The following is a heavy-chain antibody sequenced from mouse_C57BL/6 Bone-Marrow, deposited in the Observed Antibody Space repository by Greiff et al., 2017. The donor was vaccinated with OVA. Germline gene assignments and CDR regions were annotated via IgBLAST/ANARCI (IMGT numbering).Heavy chain of an antibody. D-gene: IGHD2-4*01. CDR3: AINYDYDEGY. CDR1: GYTFTSYG. J-gene: IGHJ2*01. Sequence: VQLQESGAELARPGASVKLSCKASGYTFTSYGISWVKQRTGQGLEWIGEIYPRSGNTYYNEKFKGKATLTVDKSSSTAYMQLSSLTSEDSAVYYCAINYDYDEGYWGQGTTLTVSS. V-gene: IGHV1-81*01. CDR2: IYPRSGNT.